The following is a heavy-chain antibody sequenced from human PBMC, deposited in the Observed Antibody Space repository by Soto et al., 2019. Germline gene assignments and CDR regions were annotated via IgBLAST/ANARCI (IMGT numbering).Heavy chain of an antibody. CDR2: IIPIFGTA. J-gene: IGHJ6*02. CDR1: GCTFSSYA. Sequence: QVQLVQSGAEVKKPGSSVKVSCKASGCTFSSYAISWVRQAPGQGLEWMGGIIPIFGTADYAQKFHGRVTITADESTSSAYMELSSLRSEDTAVYYCARDLPEMATTKVIYGMDVWGQGTTVTVSS. CDR3: ARDLPEMATTKVIYGMDV. D-gene: IGHD5-12*01. V-gene: IGHV1-69*12.